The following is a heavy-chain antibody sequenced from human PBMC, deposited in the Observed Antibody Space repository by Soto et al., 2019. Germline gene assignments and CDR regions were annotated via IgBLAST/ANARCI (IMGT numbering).Heavy chain of an antibody. Sequence: SETLSLTCTVSGCSISSISYCWDWIRQPPGKGLEWVGTIYYSGTTYYYPSLRGRVTISVDTSKNQFSLKLSSVTAADTAVYCCAKGRNLNWNHNFDSWAQGTLVTVSS. J-gene: IGHJ4*02. V-gene: IGHV4-39*01. D-gene: IGHD1-1*01. CDR3: AKGRNLNWNHNFDS. CDR1: GCSISSISYC. CDR2: IYYSGTT.